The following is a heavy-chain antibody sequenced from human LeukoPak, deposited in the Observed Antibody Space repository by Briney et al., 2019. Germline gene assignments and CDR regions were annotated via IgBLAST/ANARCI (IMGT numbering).Heavy chain of an antibody. D-gene: IGHD3-3*01. V-gene: IGHV4-39*07. CDR3: ARGRPRYDFWSGYYHYFDY. CDR2: IYYSGST. CDR1: GGSISSSSFY. J-gene: IGHJ4*02. Sequence: SETLSLTCTVSGGSISSSSFYWGWIRQPPGKGLEWIGSIYYSGSTYHNPSLKSRVTISVDTSKNQFSLKLSSVTAADTAVYYCARGRPRYDFWSGYYHYFDYWGQGTLVTVSS.